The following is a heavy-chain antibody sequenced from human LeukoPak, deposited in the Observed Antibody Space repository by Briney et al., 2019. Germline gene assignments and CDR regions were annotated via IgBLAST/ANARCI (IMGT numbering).Heavy chain of an antibody. CDR1: GYTFTGYY. V-gene: IGHV1-2*04. D-gene: IGHD1-14*01. CDR3: AREGRKFPPEPDAFDI. J-gene: IGHJ3*02. Sequence: ASVKVSCKASGYTFTGYYMHWVRQAPGQGLEWMGWINSNSGGTNYAQKFQGWVTMTRDTSISTAYMELSRLRSDDTAVYYCAREGRKFPPEPDAFDIWGQGTMVTVSS. CDR2: INSNSGGT.